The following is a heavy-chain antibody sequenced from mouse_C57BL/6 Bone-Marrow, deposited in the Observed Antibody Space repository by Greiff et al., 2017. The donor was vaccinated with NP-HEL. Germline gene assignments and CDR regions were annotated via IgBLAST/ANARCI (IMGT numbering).Heavy chain of an antibody. CDR2: IYPRSGNT. Sequence: VQLQQSGAELARPGASVKLSCKASGYTFTSYGISWVKQRTGQGLEWIGEIYPRSGNTYYNEKFKGKATLTADKSSSTAYMELRSLTSEDSAVYFCARSRFPTMITPYWYFDVWGTGTTVTVSS. CDR3: ARSRFPTMITPYWYFDV. D-gene: IGHD2-4*01. V-gene: IGHV1-81*01. J-gene: IGHJ1*03. CDR1: GYTFTSYG.